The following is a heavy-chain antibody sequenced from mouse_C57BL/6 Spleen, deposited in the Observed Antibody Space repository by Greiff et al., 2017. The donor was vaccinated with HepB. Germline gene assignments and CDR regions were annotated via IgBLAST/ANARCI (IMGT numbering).Heavy chain of an antibody. J-gene: IGHJ2*01. D-gene: IGHD1-1*01. CDR2: IDPSDSYT. CDR3: AGYYGSSGY. CDR1: GYTFTSYW. V-gene: IGHV1-59*01. Sequence: QVQLQQPGAELVRPGTSVKLSCKASGYTFTSYWMHWVKQRPGQGLEWIGVIDPSDSYTNYNQKFKGKATLTVDTSSSTAYVQLSSLTSEDSAVYYCAGYYGSSGYWGQGTTLTVSS.